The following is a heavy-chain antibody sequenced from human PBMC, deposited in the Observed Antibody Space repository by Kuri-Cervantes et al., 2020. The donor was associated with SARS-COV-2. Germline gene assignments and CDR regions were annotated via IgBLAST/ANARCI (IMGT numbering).Heavy chain of an antibody. CDR2: IYYSGST. D-gene: IGHD6-19*01. CDR1: GGSFSGYY. Sequence: SETLSLTCAVYGGSFSGYYWSWIRQPPGKGLEWIGYIYYSGSTNYNPSLKSRVTISVDTSKNQFSLKLSSVTAADTAVYYCAREGSGWYGEDYYYYGMDVWGQGSTVTVSS. J-gene: IGHJ6*02. CDR3: AREGSGWYGEDYYYYGMDV. V-gene: IGHV4-59*01.